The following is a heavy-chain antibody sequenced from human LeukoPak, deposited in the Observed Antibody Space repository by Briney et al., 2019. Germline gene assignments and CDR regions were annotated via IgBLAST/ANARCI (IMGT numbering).Heavy chain of an antibody. CDR1: GGSFSGYY. CDR3: ARDHYYGSGSYSDY. V-gene: IGHV4-34*01. Sequence: SETLSFTCAVYGGSFSGYYWSWIRQPPGKGLEWIGEINHSGSTNYNPSLKSRVTISVDTSKNQFSLKLSSVTAADAAVYYCARDHYYGSGSYSDYWGQGTLVTVSS. D-gene: IGHD3-10*01. J-gene: IGHJ4*02. CDR2: INHSGST.